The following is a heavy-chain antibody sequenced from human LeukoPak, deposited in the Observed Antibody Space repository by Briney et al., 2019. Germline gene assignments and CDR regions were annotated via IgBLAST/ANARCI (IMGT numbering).Heavy chain of an antibody. CDR3: TRDLGDYVWGSYRYAPNFDY. D-gene: IGHD3-16*02. J-gene: IGHJ4*02. V-gene: IGHV3-49*03. CDR2: IRSKAYGGTT. Sequence: GGSLRLSCTASGFTFGDYAMSWFRQAPGKGLEWVGFIRSKAYGGTTEYAASVKGRFTISRDDSKSIAYLQMNSLTTEDTAVYYCTRDLGDYVWGSYRYAPNFDYWGQGTLVTVSS. CDR1: GFTFGDYA.